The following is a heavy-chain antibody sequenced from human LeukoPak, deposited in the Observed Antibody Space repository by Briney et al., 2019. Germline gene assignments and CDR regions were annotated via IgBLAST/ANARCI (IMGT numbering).Heavy chain of an antibody. J-gene: IGHJ3*01. Sequence: GGSLRLSCAASGFTFSSYAMNWVRQAPGKGLEWVAVIWSDGNNKFYADSVKGRFTFSRDNSRNTLSLQMNSLGADDTAVYYCVKERGPFDAFDVWGQGTMVTVSS. V-gene: IGHV3-33*06. CDR3: VKERGPFDAFDV. CDR2: IWSDGNNK. CDR1: GFTFSSYA.